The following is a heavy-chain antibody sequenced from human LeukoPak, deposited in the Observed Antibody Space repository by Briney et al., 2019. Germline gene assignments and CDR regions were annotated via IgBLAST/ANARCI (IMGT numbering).Heavy chain of an antibody. V-gene: IGHV3-21*04. Sequence: GGSLRLSCAASGFTFSSYSMNWVRQAPGKGLEWVSSISSSSSYIYYADSVKGRFTISRDNAKNSLYLQMNSLRAEDTAVYYCARAGLPRLRYFDWLLLDPVDYWGQGTLVTVSS. CDR1: GFTFSSYS. D-gene: IGHD3-9*01. CDR2: ISSSSSYI. CDR3: ARAGLPRLRYFDWLLLDPVDY. J-gene: IGHJ4*02.